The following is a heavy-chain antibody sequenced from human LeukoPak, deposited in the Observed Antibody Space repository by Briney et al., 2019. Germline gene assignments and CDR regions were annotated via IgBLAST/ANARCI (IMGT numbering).Heavy chain of an antibody. J-gene: IGHJ3*02. CDR1: GGSISSYY. D-gene: IGHD6-19*01. Sequence: SETLSLTCSVSGGSISSYYWSWIRQPPGEGLEWIGYIYYSGSTNYNPSLKSRVTMSVDTSKNQFSLKLTSVTAADTAMYYCARLRPVAGYDAFDIWGHGTMVTVSS. V-gene: IGHV4-59*08. CDR2: IYYSGST. CDR3: ARLRPVAGYDAFDI.